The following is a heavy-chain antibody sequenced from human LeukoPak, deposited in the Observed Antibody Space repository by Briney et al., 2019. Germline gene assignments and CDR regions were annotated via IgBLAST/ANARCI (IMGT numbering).Heavy chain of an antibody. Sequence: SETLSLTCAVYGGSFSSYYWGWIRQPPGKGLEWIGSIYYSGSTYYNPSLKSRVTISVDTSKNQFSLKLSSVTAADTAVYYCARSYSRVDSLLWFGEYRGYYFDYWGQGTLVTVSS. CDR2: IYYSGST. V-gene: IGHV4-39*01. J-gene: IGHJ4*02. CDR1: GGSFSSYY. D-gene: IGHD3-10*01. CDR3: ARSYSRVDSLLWFGEYRGYYFDY.